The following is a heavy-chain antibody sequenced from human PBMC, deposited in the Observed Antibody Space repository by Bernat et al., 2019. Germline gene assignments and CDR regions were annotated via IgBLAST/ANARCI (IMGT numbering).Heavy chain of an antibody. Sequence: VLLVESGGNLAQPGGSLRLSCVVSGFTFSNHAMSWVRQAPGRGLEWVSSIGVTGGSTYYADSVKGRFTISRDNPRNTLYLQTNSLRVEDTAVYFCARDVEKVPRGYFDLWGRGSLVTVSS. CDR1: GFTFSNHA. V-gene: IGHV3-23*04. CDR3: ARDVEKVPRGYFDL. CDR2: IGVTGGST. D-gene: IGHD2-21*01. J-gene: IGHJ2*01.